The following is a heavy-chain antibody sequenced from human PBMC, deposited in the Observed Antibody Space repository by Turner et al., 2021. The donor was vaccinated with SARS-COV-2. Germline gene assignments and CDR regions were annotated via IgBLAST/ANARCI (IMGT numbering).Heavy chain of an antibody. CDR3: ARAAYSSSWSGGDWFDP. D-gene: IGHD6-13*01. J-gene: IGHJ5*02. CDR2: IYYSGST. CDR1: GGSISSSNYY. V-gene: IGHV4-30-4*01. Sequence: QLQLQESGPGLVKSSETLSLTCTVSGGSISSSNYYWSWIRQPPGKGLEWIGYIYYSGSTYYNPSLKSRVTISVDTSKNQFSLKLSSVTAADTAVYYCARAAYSSSWSGGDWFDPWGQGTLVTVSS.